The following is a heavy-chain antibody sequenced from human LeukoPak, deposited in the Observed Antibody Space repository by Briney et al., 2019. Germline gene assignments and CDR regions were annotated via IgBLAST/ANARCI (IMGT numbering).Heavy chain of an antibody. Sequence: GGSLRLSCAASGFTFSSYWMNWVRQAPGKGLEWVSSISSGSTYIYYGDSLKGRFTISRDNAKNSLYLQMNSLRAEDTAVYYCARRVASANDAFDIWGQGTMVTVSS. CDR2: ISSGSTYI. J-gene: IGHJ3*02. V-gene: IGHV3-21*01. D-gene: IGHD6-13*01. CDR3: ARRVASANDAFDI. CDR1: GFTFSSYW.